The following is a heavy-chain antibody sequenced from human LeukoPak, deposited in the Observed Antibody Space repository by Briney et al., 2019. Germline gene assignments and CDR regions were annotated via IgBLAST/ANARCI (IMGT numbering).Heavy chain of an antibody. D-gene: IGHD6-19*01. CDR2: ISAYNGNT. CDR1: GYTFTSYG. Sequence: ASVKVSCKASGYTFTSYGISWVRQAPGQGLEWMGWISAYNGNTNYAQKLQGRVTMTTDTSTSTAYMELRSLRSDDTAVYYCARAAREGRYSSGWYLYYWGQGTLVTVSS. CDR3: ARAAREGRYSSGWYLYY. J-gene: IGHJ4*02. V-gene: IGHV1-18*01.